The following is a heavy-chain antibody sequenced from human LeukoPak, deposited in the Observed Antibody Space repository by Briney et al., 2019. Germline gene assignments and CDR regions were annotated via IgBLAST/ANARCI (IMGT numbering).Heavy chain of an antibody. J-gene: IGHJ4*02. Sequence: GGSLRLSCAASGFTFSSYGMHWVRQAPGKGLEWVAFIRYDGSNKYYADSVKGRFTISRDNSKNTLYLQMNSLRAEDTAVYYCAKDPPQPRSSWFDYWGQGTLVTVSS. CDR1: GFTFSSYG. V-gene: IGHV3-30*02. CDR3: AKDPPQPRSSWFDY. D-gene: IGHD6-13*01. CDR2: IRYDGSNK.